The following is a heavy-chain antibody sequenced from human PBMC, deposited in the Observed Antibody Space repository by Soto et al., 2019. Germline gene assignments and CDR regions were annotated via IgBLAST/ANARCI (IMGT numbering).Heavy chain of an antibody. CDR3: ARVVVVVIIGVYWFDP. V-gene: IGHV4-31*03. D-gene: IGHD3-22*01. J-gene: IGHJ5*02. CDR1: GGSISSGGYY. CDR2: IYYSGST. Sequence: SETLSLTCTVSGGSISSGGYYWSWIRQHPGKGLEWIGYIYYSGSTYYNPSLKSRVTISVDTSKNQFSLKLSSVTAADTAVYYCARVVVVVIIGVYWFDPWGQGTLVTVSS.